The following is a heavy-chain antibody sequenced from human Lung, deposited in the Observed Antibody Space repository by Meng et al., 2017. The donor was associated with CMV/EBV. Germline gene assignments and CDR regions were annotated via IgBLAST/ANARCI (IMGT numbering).Heavy chain of an antibody. J-gene: IGHJ4*02. CDR2: INHSGST. CDR3: ARVQWLAYYFDS. D-gene: IGHD6-19*01. V-gene: IGHV4-34*01. Sequence: LXCGVYGGSFSDYYWSWIRQPPGKGLEWIGEINHSGSTNYNPSLKSRLTVSIDTSSDQFSLRLTSVTAADTAVYYCARVQWLAYYFDSWGQGTLVTVSS. CDR1: GGSFSDYY.